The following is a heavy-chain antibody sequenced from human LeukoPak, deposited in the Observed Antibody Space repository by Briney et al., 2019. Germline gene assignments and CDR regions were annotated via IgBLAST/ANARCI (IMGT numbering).Heavy chain of an antibody. CDR2: GYYTGTT. CDR1: GGSISSSSYH. CDR3: VKYYYYYGMDV. J-gene: IGHJ6*02. Sequence: SETLSLTCSVSGGSISSSSYHWGWIRQPPGKGLEWIASGYYTGTTYYNPSIRSRVTIYLDPSENQYSLKLNSVTAADTAVYSCVKYYYYYGMDVWGQGTTVTVSS. V-gene: IGHV4-39*01.